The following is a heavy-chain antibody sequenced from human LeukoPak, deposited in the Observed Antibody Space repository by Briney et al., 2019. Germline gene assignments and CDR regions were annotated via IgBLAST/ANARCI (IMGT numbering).Heavy chain of an antibody. J-gene: IGHJ3*02. Sequence: GSLRLSCAASGFTFRDSGMNWIRQPPGKGLEWIGEINHSGSTNYNPSLKSRVTISVDTSKNQFSLKLSSVTAADTAVYYCARGGSYLSAFDIWGQGTMVTVSS. CDR3: ARGGSYLSAFDI. D-gene: IGHD3-10*01. CDR1: GFTFRDSG. CDR2: INHSGST. V-gene: IGHV4-34*01.